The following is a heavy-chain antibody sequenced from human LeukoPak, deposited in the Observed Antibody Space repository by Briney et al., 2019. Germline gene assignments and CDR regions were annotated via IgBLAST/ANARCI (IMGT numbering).Heavy chain of an antibody. CDR1: GFTVSSNY. CDR3: ARAQRYYYDSSGYYPDY. D-gene: IGHD3-22*01. V-gene: IGHV3-66*02. J-gene: IGHJ4*02. CDR2: IYSGGST. Sequence: GGSLRLSCAASGFTVSSNYMSWVRQAPGKGLEWVSVIYSGGSTYYADSVKGRFTISRDNSKNTLYLQMNSLRAEGTAVYYCARAQRYYYDSSGYYPDYWGQGTLVTVSS.